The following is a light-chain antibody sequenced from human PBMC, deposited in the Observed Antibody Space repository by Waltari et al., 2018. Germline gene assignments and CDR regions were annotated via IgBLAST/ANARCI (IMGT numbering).Light chain of an antibody. CDR2: DAA. V-gene: IGKV3-20*01. CDR3: QQYGGSPLYT. CDR1: QRVDNNH. Sequence: EIVLTQFPGTPSLSPGERATPSCRASQRVDNNHLTWYQQKPGQAPRRLICDAATRASGIPGRFSGSGSGTDFTLTISRLEAEDFAVYYCQQYGGSPLYTCGQGTKVDIK. J-gene: IGKJ2*01.